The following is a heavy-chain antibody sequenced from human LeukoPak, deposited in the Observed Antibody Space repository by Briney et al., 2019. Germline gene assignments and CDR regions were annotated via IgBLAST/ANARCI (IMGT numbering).Heavy chain of an antibody. CDR1: GFTFSSYD. V-gene: IGHV3-13*01. Sequence: GGSLRLSCAASGFTFSSYDMHWVRQATGEGLEWVSAIGTAGDTYYPGSVKGRFTISRENAKNSLYLQMNSLRAGDTAVYYCARGPSIVGAFATGAFDIWGQGTMVTVSS. D-gene: IGHD1-26*01. CDR3: ARGPSIVGAFATGAFDI. J-gene: IGHJ3*02. CDR2: IGTAGDT.